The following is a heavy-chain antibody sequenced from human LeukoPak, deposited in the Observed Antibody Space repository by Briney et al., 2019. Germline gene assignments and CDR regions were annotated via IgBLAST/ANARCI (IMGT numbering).Heavy chain of an antibody. CDR3: ATSLSVQGGHYYGMDV. CDR2: IIPIFGTA. CDR1: GGTFSNYA. V-gene: IGHV1-69*13. D-gene: IGHD2-2*01. J-gene: IGHJ6*02. Sequence: SVTVSYKASGGTFSNYAISWVRQAPGQGLEWMGGIIPIFGTANYAQKFQGRVTITADESTSTAYMELSSLRSEDTAVFYCATSLSVQGGHYYGMDVWGQGTTVTVSS.